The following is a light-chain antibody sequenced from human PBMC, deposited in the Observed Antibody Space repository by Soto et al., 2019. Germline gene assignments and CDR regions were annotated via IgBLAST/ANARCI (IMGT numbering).Light chain of an antibody. Sequence: EVVMTQSPATLSVSPGERATLSCRASQRISSNLAWYQQRRGQAPRLLIYGASTRATGIPARFSGSEAGTEFTPTISTLQSEDFAVYYCHHYHNWPMTFGQGTRLEIK. V-gene: IGKV3-15*01. J-gene: IGKJ5*01. CDR2: GAS. CDR3: HHYHNWPMT. CDR1: QRISSN.